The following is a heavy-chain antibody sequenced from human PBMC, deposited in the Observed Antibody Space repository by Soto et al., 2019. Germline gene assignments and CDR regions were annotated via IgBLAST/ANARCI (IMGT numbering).Heavy chain of an antibody. CDR1: GYTFTKFD. CDR3: VRGDYGDYSHWFDP. J-gene: IGHJ5*02. D-gene: IGHD4-17*01. Sequence: QVQLVQSGAEVKKPGASVRVSCKASGYTFTKFDINWVRQATGQGLEWMGWMSPNSGNTGYAQKFQGRVTMTRNTPITTAYMELSTLRSEDTAVYYCVRGDYGDYSHWFDPWGQGTLVTVSS. V-gene: IGHV1-8*01. CDR2: MSPNSGNT.